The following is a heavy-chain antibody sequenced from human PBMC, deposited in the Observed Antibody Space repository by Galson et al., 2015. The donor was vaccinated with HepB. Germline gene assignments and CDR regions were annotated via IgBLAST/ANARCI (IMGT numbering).Heavy chain of an antibody. CDR2: ISGSGTTK. Sequence: SLRLSCAASGFTFSHYEMNWVRQAPGKGLERVSYISGSGTTKYYADYVKGRFTISRDNTQNSLYLQLNSLRAEDTAMYYCARWYNGDWYPDYWGQGTLVTVSS. CDR1: GFTFSHYE. V-gene: IGHV3-48*03. CDR3: ARWYNGDWYPDY. J-gene: IGHJ4*02. D-gene: IGHD2-21*02.